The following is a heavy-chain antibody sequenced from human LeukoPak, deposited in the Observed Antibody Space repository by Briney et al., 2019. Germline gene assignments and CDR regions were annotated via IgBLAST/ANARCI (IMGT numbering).Heavy chain of an antibody. D-gene: IGHD3-10*01. V-gene: IGHV3-23*01. CDR3: AKCSASYYNDAFDI. J-gene: IGHJ3*02. Sequence: PGGSLRLSCAASGFTFDNYAMTWVRQAPGKGLEWLAYIRGGGGVTRYSDSVKDRFTISRDNSKNTLYLQMNSLRAEDTAIYYCAKCSASYYNDAFDIWGRGTMVTVSS. CDR2: IRGGGGVT. CDR1: GFTFDNYA.